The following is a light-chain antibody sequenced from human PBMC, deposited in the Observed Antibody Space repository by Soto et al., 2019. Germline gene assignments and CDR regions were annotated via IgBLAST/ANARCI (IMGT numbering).Light chain of an antibody. CDR1: SSDVDRYKY. Sequence: QSALTQPPSASGSPGQSVTISCTGTSSDVDRYKYVSWYQHHPGRAPKLIIYEVVKRPSGVPDRFSGSKSGNTASLTVSGLQAEDEAVYYCTSFGGSNNPDVIFGGGTKLTVL. J-gene: IGLJ2*01. CDR2: EVV. V-gene: IGLV2-8*01. CDR3: TSFGGSNNPDVI.